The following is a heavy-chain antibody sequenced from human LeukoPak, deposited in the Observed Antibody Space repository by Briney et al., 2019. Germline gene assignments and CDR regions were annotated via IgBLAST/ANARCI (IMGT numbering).Heavy chain of an antibody. J-gene: IGHJ6*03. CDR2: ISGSGGST. V-gene: IGHV3-23*01. CDR3: ARMRGNGDYGYYYYMDV. Sequence: GGSLRLSCAASGFTFSNYAMSWVRQAPGKGLEWVSAISGSGGSTYYADSVEGRFTISRDNSKNTLYLQMNSLRAEDTAVYYCARMRGNGDYGYYYYMDVWGKGTTVTVSS. D-gene: IGHD4-17*01. CDR1: GFTFSNYA.